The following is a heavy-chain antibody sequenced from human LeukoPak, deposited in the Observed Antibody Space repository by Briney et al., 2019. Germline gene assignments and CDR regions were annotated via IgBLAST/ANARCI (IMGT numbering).Heavy chain of an antibody. Sequence: GGSLRLSCVASGFTFSNSAMSWVRQAPGKGLEWVSAISGGGGSTYYADSVKDRFTISRDNSKNTLYLQMNSLRAEDTAVYYCAKGGGSIFFDYWGQGTLVTVSS. V-gene: IGHV3-23*01. D-gene: IGHD1-26*01. CDR1: GFTFSNSA. J-gene: IGHJ4*02. CDR2: ISGGGGST. CDR3: AKGGGSIFFDY.